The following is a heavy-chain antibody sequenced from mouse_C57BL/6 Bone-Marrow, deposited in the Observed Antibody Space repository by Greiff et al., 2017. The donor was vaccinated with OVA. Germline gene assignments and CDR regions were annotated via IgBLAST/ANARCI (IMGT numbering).Heavy chain of an antibody. D-gene: IGHD2-4*01. CDR1: GFTFSDYY. J-gene: IGHJ1*03. Sequence: EVMLVESEGGLVQPGSSMKLSCTASGFTFSDYYMAWVRQVPEKGLEWVANINYDGSSTYYLDSLKSRFIISRDNAKNILYLQMSSLKSEDTATYYCARAQIYYDYDGYFDVWGTGTTVTVSS. CDR2: INYDGSST. CDR3: ARAQIYYDYDGYFDV. V-gene: IGHV5-16*01.